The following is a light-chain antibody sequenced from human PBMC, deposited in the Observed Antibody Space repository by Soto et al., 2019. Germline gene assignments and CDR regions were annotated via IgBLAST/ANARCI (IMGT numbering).Light chain of an antibody. CDR3: QQLSSYPPF. Sequence: DIQLTQSPSFLSASVGDRVTITCRASQGISSYLAWYQQKPGKAPKLLIYAASTFQSGVPSSFSGSGSGTDFTIMISSLQAEYVATYYCQQLSSYPPFFGPGTKVDI. V-gene: IGKV1-9*01. CDR1: QGISSY. CDR2: AAS. J-gene: IGKJ3*01.